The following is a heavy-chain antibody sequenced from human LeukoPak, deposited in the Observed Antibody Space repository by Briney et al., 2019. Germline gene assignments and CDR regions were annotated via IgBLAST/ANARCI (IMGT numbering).Heavy chain of an antibody. CDR1: GFTFSDYY. D-gene: IGHD6-19*01. CDR2: ISSSGSTI. Sequence: RAGGSLRLSCAASGFTFSDYYMSWIRQAPGKGLEWVSYISSSGSTIYYADSVKGRFTISRDNAKNSLYLQMNSLRAEDTAVYYCAREGTDSSGWYEWFDPWGQGTLVTVSS. V-gene: IGHV3-11*04. CDR3: AREGTDSSGWYEWFDP. J-gene: IGHJ5*02.